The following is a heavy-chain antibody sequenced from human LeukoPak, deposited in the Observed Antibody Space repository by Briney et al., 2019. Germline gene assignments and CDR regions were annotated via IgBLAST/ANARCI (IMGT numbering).Heavy chain of an antibody. D-gene: IGHD2-8*01. CDR3: AREHNEGIDY. Sequence: SETLSLTCTVSGGSISSYYWSWIRQPPGKGLEWIGYIYYSGSTNYNPSLKSRVTISVDTSKNQFSLKLSSVTAADTAVYYCAREHNEGIDYWGQGTLVTVSS. CDR2: IYYSGST. V-gene: IGHV4-59*01. J-gene: IGHJ4*02. CDR1: GGSISSYY.